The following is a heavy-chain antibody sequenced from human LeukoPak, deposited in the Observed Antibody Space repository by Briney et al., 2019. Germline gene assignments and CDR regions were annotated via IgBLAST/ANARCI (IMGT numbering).Heavy chain of an antibody. CDR2: INDDGVST. CDR1: GFTFSNYW. V-gene: IGHV3-74*01. J-gene: IGHJ4*02. Sequence: GGSLRLSCAASGFTFSNYWMHWVRQAPGKGLVWVSHINDDGVSTSYADSVKGRFTISRDNAKNTLYLQMNSLRAEDTAVYYCTRGLSSGHDNWGQGTLVTVSS. CDR3: TRGLSSGHDN. D-gene: IGHD3-22*01.